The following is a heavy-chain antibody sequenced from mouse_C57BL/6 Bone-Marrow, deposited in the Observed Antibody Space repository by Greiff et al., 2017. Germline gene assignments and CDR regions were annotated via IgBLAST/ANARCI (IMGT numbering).Heavy chain of an antibody. CDR2: IYPSDSET. CDR1: GYTFTSYW. CDR3: ARRTYYDLYYFDY. D-gene: IGHD2-4*01. V-gene: IGHV1-61*01. J-gene: IGHJ2*01. Sequence: QVHVKQPGAELVRPGSSVKLSCKASGYTFTSYWMDWVKQRPGQGLEWIGNIYPSDSETHYNQKFKDKATLTVDKSSSTAYMQLSSLTSEDSAVYYCARRTYYDLYYFDYWGQGTTLTVSS.